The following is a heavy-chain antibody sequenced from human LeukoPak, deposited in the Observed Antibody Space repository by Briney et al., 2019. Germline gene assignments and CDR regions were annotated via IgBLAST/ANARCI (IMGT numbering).Heavy chain of an antibody. V-gene: IGHV4-39*01. CDR1: GGSISSNNYY. J-gene: IGHJ4*02. Sequence: SETLSLTCTVSGGSISSNNYYWGWIRQPPGKELEWIGSIYYGGYTYYNPSLKSRVTISVDTSKNQFSLKLSSVTAADTAIYYCQSRFLEWLLDYWGQGTLDTVSS. CDR2: IYYGGYT. D-gene: IGHD3-3*01. CDR3: QSRFLEWLLDY.